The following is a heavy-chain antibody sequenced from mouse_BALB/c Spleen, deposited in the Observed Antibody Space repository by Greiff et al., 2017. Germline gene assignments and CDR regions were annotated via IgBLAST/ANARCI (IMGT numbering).Heavy chain of an antibody. CDR2: ISSGGSYT. Sequence: EVKLVESGGDLVKPGGSLKLSCAASGFTFSSYGMSWVRQTPDKRLEWVATISSGGSYTYYPDSVKGRFTISRDNAKNTLYLQMSSLKSEDTAMYYCARLDGPAWFAYWGQGTLVTVSA. J-gene: IGHJ3*01. CDR3: ARLDGPAWFAY. D-gene: IGHD2-3*01. CDR1: GFTFSSYG. V-gene: IGHV5-6*01.